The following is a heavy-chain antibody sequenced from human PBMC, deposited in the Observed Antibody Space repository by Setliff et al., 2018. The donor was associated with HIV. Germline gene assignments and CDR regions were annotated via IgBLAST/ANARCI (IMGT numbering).Heavy chain of an antibody. CDR2: INTYTGDP. J-gene: IGHJ4*02. V-gene: IGHV7-4-1*02. CDR1: GYTFTSYG. CDR3: ARDGYYYDSSGHLAYYFDY. D-gene: IGHD3-22*01. Sequence: ASVKVSCKASGYTFTSYGMNWVRQAPGQGLEWMGWINTYTGDPTYAQGFTGRFVFSLDTSVSTAYLQISSLKAEDIAVYYCARDGYYYDSSGHLAYYFDYWGQGTLVTVS.